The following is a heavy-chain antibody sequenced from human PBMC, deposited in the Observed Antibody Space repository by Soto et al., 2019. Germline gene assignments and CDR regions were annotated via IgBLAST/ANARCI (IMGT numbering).Heavy chain of an antibody. CDR2: INHSGST. CDR1: GGSFSGYY. D-gene: IGHD6-25*01. V-gene: IGHV4-34*01. J-gene: IGHJ6*03. CDR3: ARYKAAYYYYMDV. Sequence: TSETLSLTCAVYGGSFSGYYWSWIRQPPGKGLEWIGEINHSGSTNYNPSLKSRVTISVDTSKNQFSLKLSSVTAADTAVYYCARYKAAYYYYMDVWGKGTTVTVSS.